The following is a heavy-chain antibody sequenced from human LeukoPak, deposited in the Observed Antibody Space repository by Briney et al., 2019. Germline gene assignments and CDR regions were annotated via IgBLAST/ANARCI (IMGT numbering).Heavy chain of an antibody. D-gene: IGHD4-11*01. CDR1: GYTFSNYG. CDR3: ARFMTTINFFNYYTMDV. V-gene: IGHV1-18*01. CDR2: ISGYNGNT. J-gene: IGHJ6*02. Sequence: VQSGAEVNKPGATVKASCKASGYTFSNYGITWLRQAPGQGLECMGWISGYNGNTNYAQRLQDRVTMTTDTSTSTAYMELRSLRSDDTAVYYCARFMTTINFFNYYTMDVWGQGTTVTVSS.